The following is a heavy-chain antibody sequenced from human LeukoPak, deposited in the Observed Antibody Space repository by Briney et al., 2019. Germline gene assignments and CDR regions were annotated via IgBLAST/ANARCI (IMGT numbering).Heavy chain of an antibody. CDR3: ARGGGDS. J-gene: IGHJ4*02. D-gene: IGHD3-10*01. CDR1: GVTVSRYW. V-gene: IGHV3-7*01. CDR2: MTQDGGGK. Sequence: GGSLRLSCAASGVTVSRYWMSWVRQAPGKGLEWVAMMTQDGGGKYYVDSVKGRFTISGDNAKNSLYLQMNSLRVEDTAVSYCARGGGDSWGQGTLVTVSS.